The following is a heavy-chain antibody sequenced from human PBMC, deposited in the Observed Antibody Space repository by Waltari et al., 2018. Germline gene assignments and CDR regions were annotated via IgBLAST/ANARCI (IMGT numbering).Heavy chain of an antibody. D-gene: IGHD2-15*01. CDR3: ARDRGRGLYLDS. V-gene: IGHV4-4*02. CDR1: GDSISGTYW. CDR2: INGSGRS. Sequence: QVQLQESGPGLVKPSGTLSVTCAVSGDSISGTYWWSWVRQPPGKGLEWIGQINGSGRSNYNPSRESRVTVSIGTSNSHFSLKVTSATAADTAVYYCARDRGRGLYLDSWGQGTLVTVSP. J-gene: IGHJ4*02.